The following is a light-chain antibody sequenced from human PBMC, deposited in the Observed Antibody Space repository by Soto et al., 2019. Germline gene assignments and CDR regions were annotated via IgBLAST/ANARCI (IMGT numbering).Light chain of an antibody. J-gene: IGLJ1*01. CDR3: CSYTSSTTYV. CDR1: SSDVGGYNY. Sequence: ALTQPASVSGSPGQSITISCTGTSSDVGGYNYVSWYQQHPGKAPKLMIYEVSNRPSGLSNRFSGSKSGNTASLTISGLQAEDEADYYCCSYTSSTTYVFGTGTKVTVL. V-gene: IGLV2-14*01. CDR2: EVS.